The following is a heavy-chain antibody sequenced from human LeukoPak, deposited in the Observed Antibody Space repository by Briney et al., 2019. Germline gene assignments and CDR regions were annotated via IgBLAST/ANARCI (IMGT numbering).Heavy chain of an antibody. CDR2: ISGSGGST. CDR3: AKGQTTIFGVVIITPDAFDI. D-gene: IGHD3-3*01. J-gene: IGHJ3*02. Sequence: GGSLRLSCAASGFTFSSYAMSWVRQAPGKGLEWVSAISGSGGSTYYADSVKGRFTISRDNSKNTLYLQMNSLRAEDTAVYYCAKGQTTIFGVVIITPDAFDIWGQGTMVTVSS. V-gene: IGHV3-23*01. CDR1: GFTFSSYA.